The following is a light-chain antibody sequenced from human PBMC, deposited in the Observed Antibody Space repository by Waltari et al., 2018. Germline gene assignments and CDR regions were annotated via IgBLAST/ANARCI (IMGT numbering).Light chain of an antibody. CDR3: MQALQTPLT. J-gene: IGKJ4*01. V-gene: IGKV2-29*02. CDR1: QSLLHSNGNTY. CDR2: RLS. Sequence: DIVMTQTPLSPSVLPLELASIPFTPLQSLLHSNGNTYLDWYLQKPGQPPRLLIYRLSNRFSGVPDRFSGTGSGTDFTLKISRVEAEDVGVYYCMQALQTPLTFGGGTKVEIK.